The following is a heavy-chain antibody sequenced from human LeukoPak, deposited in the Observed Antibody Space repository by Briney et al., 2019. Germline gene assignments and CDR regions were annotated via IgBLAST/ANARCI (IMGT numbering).Heavy chain of an antibody. J-gene: IGHJ5*02. CDR2: IIPIFGTA. CDR1: GGTLSSYA. Sequence: SVKVSCKASGGTLSSYAISWVRQAPGQGLEWMGGIIPIFGTANYAQKFQGRVTITADESTSTAYMELSSLRSEHTAVYYCAREATMVRGVLNWFDPWGQGTLVTVSS. CDR3: AREATMVRGVLNWFDP. D-gene: IGHD3-10*01. V-gene: IGHV1-69*01.